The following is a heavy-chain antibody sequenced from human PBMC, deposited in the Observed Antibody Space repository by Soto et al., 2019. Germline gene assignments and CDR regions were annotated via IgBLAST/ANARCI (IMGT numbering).Heavy chain of an antibody. CDR2: IYSGGST. CDR3: QSWGGGRTYENDY. V-gene: IGHV3-53*04. Sequence: EVQLVESGGGLVQPGGSLRLSCAASGFTVSSNYMSWVRQAPGKGLEWVSVIYSGGSTYYADSVKGRFTISRHNSKNTLYLQMNSLRAEDTAVYYCQSWGGGRTYENDYWGQGTLVTVSS. D-gene: IGHD2-15*01. CDR1: GFTVSSNY. J-gene: IGHJ4*02.